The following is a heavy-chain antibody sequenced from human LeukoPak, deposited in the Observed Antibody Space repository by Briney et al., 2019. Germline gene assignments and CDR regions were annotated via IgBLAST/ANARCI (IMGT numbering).Heavy chain of an antibody. V-gene: IGHV5-51*01. CDR2: IYPGDSDT. Sequence: GEPLKISCKGSGYSFTIYWIGWVRQMPGKGLEWMGIIYPGDSDTRYSPSFQGQVTISAGKSISTAYLQWSSLKASDTAMYYCARGYSYGKALRPGRFDYWGQGTLVTVSS. CDR1: GYSFTIYW. D-gene: IGHD5-18*01. CDR3: ARGYSYGKALRPGRFDY. J-gene: IGHJ4*02.